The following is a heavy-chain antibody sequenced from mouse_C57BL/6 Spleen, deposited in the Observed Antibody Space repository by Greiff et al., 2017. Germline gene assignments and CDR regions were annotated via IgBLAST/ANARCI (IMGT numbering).Heavy chain of an antibody. Sequence: VQLKESGPGLVKPSQSLSLTCSVTGYSITSGYYWNWIRQFPGNKLEWMGYISYDGSNNYNPSLKNRISITRDTSKNQFFLKLNSVTTEDTATYYCARTDYYGSSSYYFDYWGQGTTLTVSS. D-gene: IGHD1-1*01. CDR2: ISYDGSN. CDR3: ARTDYYGSSSYYFDY. V-gene: IGHV3-6*01. J-gene: IGHJ2*01. CDR1: GYSITSGYY.